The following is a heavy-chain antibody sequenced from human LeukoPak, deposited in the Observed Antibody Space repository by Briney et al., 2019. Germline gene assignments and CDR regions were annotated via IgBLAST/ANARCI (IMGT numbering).Heavy chain of an antibody. V-gene: IGHV3-30*18. CDR2: ISYDGSNK. CDR3: AKGKHDYGDYDDYFDY. CDR1: GFTFSSYG. D-gene: IGHD4-17*01. Sequence: RRSLRLSCAASGFTFSSYGMHWVRQAPGKGLEWVAVISYDGSNKYYADSVKGRFTISRDNSKNTLYLQMNSLRAEDTAVYYCAKGKHDYGDYDDYFDYWGQGTLVTVSS. J-gene: IGHJ4*02.